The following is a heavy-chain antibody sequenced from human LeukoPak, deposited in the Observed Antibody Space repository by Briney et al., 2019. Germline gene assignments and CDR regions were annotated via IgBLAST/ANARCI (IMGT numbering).Heavy chain of an antibody. CDR3: ARRSTVTYVDAFDI. J-gene: IGHJ3*02. CDR1: GFTFSSYS. D-gene: IGHD4-17*01. Sequence: GGSLRLSCAASGFTFSSYSMNWVRQAPGKGLEWVSSISSSSSYIYYADSVKGRFTISRDNAKNSLYLQMNSLRAEDTAVYYCARRSTVTYVDAFDIWGQGTMVTVSS. CDR2: ISSSSSYI. V-gene: IGHV3-21*01.